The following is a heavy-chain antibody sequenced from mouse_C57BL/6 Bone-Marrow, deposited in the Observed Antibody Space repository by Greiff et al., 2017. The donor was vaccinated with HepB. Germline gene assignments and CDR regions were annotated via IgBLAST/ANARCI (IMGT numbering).Heavy chain of an antibody. CDR1: GYTFTSYG. J-gene: IGHJ3*01. Sequence: QVTLKVSGAELARPGASVKLSCKASGYTFTSYGISWVKQRTGQGLEWIGEIYPRSGNTYYNEKFKGKATLTADKSSSTAYMELRSLTSEDSAVYFCARHGYSFAYWGQGTLVTVSA. CDR2: IYPRSGNT. CDR3: ARHGYSFAY. D-gene: IGHD2-3*01. V-gene: IGHV1-81*01.